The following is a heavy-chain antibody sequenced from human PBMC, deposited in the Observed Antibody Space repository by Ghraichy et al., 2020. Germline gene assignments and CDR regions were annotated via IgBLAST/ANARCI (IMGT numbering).Heavy chain of an antibody. CDR3: ASSPSGYDYMDV. J-gene: IGHJ6*04. Sequence: GGSLRLSCAASGFTFSDYYMNWIRHAPGKGLEWVSYISSSSSYTTYADSVKGRFTISRDNAKNSLYLQMNSLIAEDTAVYYCASSPSGYDYMDVWGKGTTVTVSS. V-gene: IGHV3-11*03. D-gene: IGHD5-12*01. CDR2: ISSSSSYT. CDR1: GFTFSDYY.